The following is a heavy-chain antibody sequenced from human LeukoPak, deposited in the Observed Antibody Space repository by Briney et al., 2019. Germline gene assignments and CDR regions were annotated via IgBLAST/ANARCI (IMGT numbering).Heavy chain of an antibody. CDR1: GFTVSSNY. V-gene: IGHV3-11*04. CDR3: ARGANYGAHFDY. CDR2: IDGSGGTI. J-gene: IGHJ4*02. Sequence: GGSLRLSCAASGFTVSSNYMSWVRQAPGKGLEWISYIDGSGGTIYYSDSVRGRFSISRDNAKSSLYLEMNSLRAEDTAVYYCARGANYGAHFDYWGQGTLVTVSS. D-gene: IGHD3-10*01.